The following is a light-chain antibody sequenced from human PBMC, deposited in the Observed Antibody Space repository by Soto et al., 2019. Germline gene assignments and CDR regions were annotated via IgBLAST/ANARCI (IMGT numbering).Light chain of an antibody. V-gene: IGLV1-40*01. CDR1: SSNIGAGYD. J-gene: IGLJ1*01. CDR3: QSYDISLSVSYV. CDR2: GNT. Sequence: QSVLTQPPSVSGAPGQRVTISCTGSSSNIGAGYDVHWYQQLPGTAPKLLIYGNTNRPSGVPDRFSGSKSGTSASRAITGLQAEDEADYYCQSYDISLSVSYVFGTGTKVNVL.